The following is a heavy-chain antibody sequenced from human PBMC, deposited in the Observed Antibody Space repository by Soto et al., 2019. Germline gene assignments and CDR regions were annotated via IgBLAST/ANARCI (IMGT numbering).Heavy chain of an antibody. V-gene: IGHV3-74*01. CDR3: ARDEGLLLWYKNYFDY. J-gene: IGHJ4*02. CDR1: GFTFSSYW. CDR2: INSDGSST. D-gene: IGHD3-10*01. Sequence: EVQLVESGGGLVQPGGSLRLSCAASGFTFSSYWMHWVRQAPGKGLVWVSRINSDGSSTSYADSVKGRFTISRDNAKNTLYLQMNSLRAEDTAVYYCARDEGLLLWYKNYFDYWGQGTLVTVSS.